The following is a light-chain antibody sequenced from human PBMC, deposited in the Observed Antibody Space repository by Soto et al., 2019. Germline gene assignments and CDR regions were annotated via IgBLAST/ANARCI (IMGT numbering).Light chain of an antibody. CDR3: KSYAGSNTYV. CDR2: EVV. CDR1: KSDIGVYDF. V-gene: IGLV2-8*01. Sequence: QSALTQPPSASGSPGQSVTISCTGTKSDIGVYDFVSWYQHHPGKAPRLIIYEVVQRPSGVPDRFSGSKSGNTGSLTVSGLQAADEADYFCKSYAGSNTYVFGSGTKVNVL. J-gene: IGLJ1*01.